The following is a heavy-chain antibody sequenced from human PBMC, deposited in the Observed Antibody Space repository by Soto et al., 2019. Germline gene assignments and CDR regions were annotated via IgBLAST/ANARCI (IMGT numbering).Heavy chain of an antibody. CDR3: ASAEDTAMVGDAFDI. Sequence: GGSLRLSCAASGFTFSSYEMNWVRQAPGKGLEWVSYISSSGSTIYYADSVKGRFTISRDNAKNSLYLQMNSLRAEDTAVYYCASAEDTAMVGDAFDIWGQGTMVTVSS. CDR1: GFTFSSYE. D-gene: IGHD5-18*01. V-gene: IGHV3-48*03. J-gene: IGHJ3*02. CDR2: ISSSGSTI.